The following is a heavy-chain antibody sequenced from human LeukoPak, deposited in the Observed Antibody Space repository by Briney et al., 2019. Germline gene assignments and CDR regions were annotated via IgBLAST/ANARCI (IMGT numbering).Heavy chain of an antibody. CDR2: IDHSGST. CDR1: SGSFSGYY. D-gene: IGHD3-22*01. J-gene: IGHJ5*02. Sequence: SETLSLTCGVYSGSFSGYYWSWIRQPPGKGLEWIGEIDHSGSTNYNPSLKSRVTISVDTSKSQFSLKLSSVTAEDTAVYYCARGVTMIVDSWGQGTLVTVSS. V-gene: IGHV4-34*01. CDR3: ARGVTMIVDS.